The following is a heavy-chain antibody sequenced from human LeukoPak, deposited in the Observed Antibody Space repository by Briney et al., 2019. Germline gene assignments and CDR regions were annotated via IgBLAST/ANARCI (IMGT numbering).Heavy chain of an antibody. CDR2: ISRAGDYS. D-gene: IGHD6-19*01. J-gene: IGHJ4*02. Sequence: GGSLRLSCVASGFTFSSYSTNWVRQAPGKGQEWVSSISRAGDYSYSEDSVKGRFTISRDNAKDSLYLQLNSLRAEDTAIYYCARDLMAVAGTGFDYWGQGALVTVSS. CDR3: ARDLMAVAGTGFDY. CDR1: GFTFSSYS. V-gene: IGHV3-21*01.